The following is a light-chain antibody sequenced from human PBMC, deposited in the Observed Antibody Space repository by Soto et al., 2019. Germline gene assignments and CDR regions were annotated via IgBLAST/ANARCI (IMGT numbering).Light chain of an antibody. V-gene: IGLV2-23*02. J-gene: IGLJ1*01. Sequence: QSALNQPASVSGSPGQSITISCTGTSSDVGSYNLVSWYQQHPGIAPKLMIYEVSKRPSGVSNRFSGSKSGNTASLTISGLQAEDEADYYCCSYAGSSTYVFGTGTKVTVL. CDR3: CSYAGSSTYV. CDR2: EVS. CDR1: SSDVGSYNL.